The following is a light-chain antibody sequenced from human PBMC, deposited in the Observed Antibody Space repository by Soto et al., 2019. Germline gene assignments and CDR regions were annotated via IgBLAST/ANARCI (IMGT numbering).Light chain of an antibody. Sequence: DIPMTQSPSSLSASVGDRVTITCRASQSISTYLNWYQQKPGKAPNLLIHAASALQTGVPSRFSGSGSGTDFTLTISSLQPEDFAIYYCQQYGSSQYTFGQGTKVEVK. CDR2: AAS. CDR1: QSISTY. CDR3: QQYGSSQYT. J-gene: IGKJ2*01. V-gene: IGKV1-39*01.